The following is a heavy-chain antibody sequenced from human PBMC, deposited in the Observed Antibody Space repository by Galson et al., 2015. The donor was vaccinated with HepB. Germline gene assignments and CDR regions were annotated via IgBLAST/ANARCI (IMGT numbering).Heavy chain of an antibody. D-gene: IGHD2-2*01. CDR1: GGSFSGYY. V-gene: IGHV4-34*01. J-gene: IGHJ5*02. CDR3: ARLAAYQLLRGVIFVNWFDP. CDR2: INHSGST. Sequence: SETLSLTCAVYGGSFSGYYWSWIRQPPGKGLEWIGEINHSGSTNYSPSLKSRVTISVDTSKNQFSLKLSSVTAADTAVYYCARLAAYQLLRGVIFVNWFDPWGQGTLVTVSS.